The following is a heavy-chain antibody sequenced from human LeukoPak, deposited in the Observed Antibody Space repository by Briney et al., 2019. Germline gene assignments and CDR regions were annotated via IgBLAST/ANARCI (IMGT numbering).Heavy chain of an antibody. D-gene: IGHD6-19*01. CDR3: ASLLRLAVAEFYFDY. J-gene: IGHJ4*02. Sequence: SETLSLTCTVSGYSISSGYYWGWIRQPPGKGLEWIGSIYHSGSTYYNPSLKSRVTIAVDTSKTQFSLKLSSVTAADTAVYYCASLLRLAVAEFYFDYWGQGTLVTVSS. CDR1: GYSISSGYY. V-gene: IGHV4-38-2*02. CDR2: IYHSGST.